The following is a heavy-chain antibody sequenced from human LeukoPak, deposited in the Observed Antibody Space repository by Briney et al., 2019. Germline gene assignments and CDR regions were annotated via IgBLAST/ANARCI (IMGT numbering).Heavy chain of an antibody. CDR3: AKREAVTVTAEWDYLDY. D-gene: IGHD6-19*01. Sequence: PGGSLRLSCAASGFTFSSYAMHWVRQAPGKGLEWVAVISYDGTRQFYADSVKGRFAISRDNSNNTVFLQMNSLRPEDTAVYYCAKREAVTVTAEWDYLDYWGQGILVTVSS. J-gene: IGHJ4*02. V-gene: IGHV3-30*09. CDR1: GFTFSSYA. CDR2: ISYDGTRQ.